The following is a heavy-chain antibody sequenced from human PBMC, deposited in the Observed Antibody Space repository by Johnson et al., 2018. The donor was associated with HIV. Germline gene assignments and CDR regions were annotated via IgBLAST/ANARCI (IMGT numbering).Heavy chain of an antibody. CDR2: ISYDGSNK. CDR1: GFTFSSYG. CDR3: ASTSSGWFYAFDI. Sequence: QMLLVESGGGVVQPGRSLRLSCAASGFTFSSYGMHWVRQAPGKGLEWLAVISYDGSNKYYADSVKGRFTISRDNSKNTLYLQMNSLRAEDTAVYYCASTSSGWFYAFDIWGQGTMVTVSS. J-gene: IGHJ3*02. V-gene: IGHV3-30*03. D-gene: IGHD6-19*01.